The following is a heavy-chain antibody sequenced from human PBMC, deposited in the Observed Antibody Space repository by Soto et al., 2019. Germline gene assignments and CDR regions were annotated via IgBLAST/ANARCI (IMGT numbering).Heavy chain of an antibody. CDR2: INAGNGDT. CDR1: GYSFRTYP. CDR3: ARDCDGGSCYDY. Sequence: QVQLVQSGAEVKKPGASVKISCKPSGYSFRTYPIHWVRQAPGQRLEFMGWINAGNGDTKYSQKFQGRVTITMDTSASTAYMELSSLRSEDTAVYYCARDCDGGSCYDYWGQGTLVTVSS. D-gene: IGHD2-15*01. V-gene: IGHV1-3*01. J-gene: IGHJ4*02.